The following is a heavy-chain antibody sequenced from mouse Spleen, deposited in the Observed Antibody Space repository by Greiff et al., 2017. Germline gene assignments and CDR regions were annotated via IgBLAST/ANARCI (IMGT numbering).Heavy chain of an antibody. CDR3: ARRYGSSYDYAMDY. CDR1: GFTFSSYA. CDR2: ISSGGSYT. V-gene: IGHV5-9-3*01. Sequence: DVQLVESGGGLVKPGGSLKLSCAASGFTFSSYAMSWVRQTPEKRLEWVATISSGGSYTYYPDSVKGRFTISRDNAKNTLYLQMSSLRSEDTAMYYCARRYGSSYDYAMDYWGQGTSVTVSS. D-gene: IGHD1-1*01. J-gene: IGHJ4*01.